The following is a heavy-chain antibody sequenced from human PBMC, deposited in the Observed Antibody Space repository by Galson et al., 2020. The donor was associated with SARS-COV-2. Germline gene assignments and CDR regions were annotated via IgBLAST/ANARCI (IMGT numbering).Heavy chain of an antibody. Sequence: AWETLSLTCTVSGDSISSNAYYWSWIRQHPGKGLEWIGYIYHSGSTYYSPSLKSRVTISIDTSKNQFSLNLNSVTAADTAVYYCARASRQVVTTTRVVVNWFDPWGQGTLVTVSS. V-gene: IGHV4-31*03. D-gene: IGHD2-15*01. CDR1: GDSISSNAYY. CDR2: IYHSGST. J-gene: IGHJ5*02. CDR3: ARASRQVVTTTRVVVNWFDP.